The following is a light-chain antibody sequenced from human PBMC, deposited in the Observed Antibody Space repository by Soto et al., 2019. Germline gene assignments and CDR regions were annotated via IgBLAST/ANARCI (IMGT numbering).Light chain of an antibody. CDR2: KVS. CDR1: QSLVFSDGNTY. V-gene: IGKV2-30*01. Sequence: DVVMTQSPLSLSVTLGQPASISCRSSQSLVFSDGNTYLNWIQQRPGQSPRRLIYKVSNRDSGGSDSISGSRAGPEFNLKIRSVEAEDVSVYYCMQGPHCAFTFGTGTKVDIQ. J-gene: IGKJ3*01. CDR3: MQGPHCAFT.